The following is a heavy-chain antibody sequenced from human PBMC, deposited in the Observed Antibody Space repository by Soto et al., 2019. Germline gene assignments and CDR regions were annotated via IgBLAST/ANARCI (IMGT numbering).Heavy chain of an antibody. CDR1: GGTFSSYA. CDR2: IIPIFGTA. V-gene: IGHV1-69*13. CDR3: ARVILAARAGVGYYYYGMDV. Sequence: SVKVSCKASGGTFSSYAISWVRQAPGQGLEWLGGIIPIFGTANYAQKFQGRVTITADESTSTAYMELSSLRSEDTAVYYCARVILAARAGVGYYYYGMDVWGQGTTVTVSS. J-gene: IGHJ6*02. D-gene: IGHD6-6*01.